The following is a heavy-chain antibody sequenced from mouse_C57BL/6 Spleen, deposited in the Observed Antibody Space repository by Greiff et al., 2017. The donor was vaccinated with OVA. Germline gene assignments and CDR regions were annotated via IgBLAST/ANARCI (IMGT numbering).Heavy chain of an antibody. D-gene: IGHD2-4*01. CDR3: ARNYDYVSYWYFDV. J-gene: IGHJ1*03. Sequence: VQVVESGAELVRPGASVKLSCKASGYTFTDYYINWVKQRPGQGLEWIARIYPGSGNTYYNEKFKGKATLTAEKSSSTAYMQLSSLTSEDSAVYFGARNYDYVSYWYFDVWGTGTTVTVSS. V-gene: IGHV1-76*01. CDR1: GYTFTDYY. CDR2: IYPGSGNT.